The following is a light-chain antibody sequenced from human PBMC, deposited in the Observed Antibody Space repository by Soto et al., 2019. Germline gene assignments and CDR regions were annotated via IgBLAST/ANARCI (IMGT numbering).Light chain of an antibody. CDR2: AAT. CDR3: QQYSQWPLYT. J-gene: IGKJ2*01. Sequence: DIQMTQSPSSLPASVGDRVTISCRASQTINSYLNWYQQRPGKAPGLLIYAATILQSGVPSRFSGSGSGTHFTLTINSVQPEDFALYYCQQYSQWPLYTFGQGTKV. V-gene: IGKV1-39*01. CDR1: QTINSY.